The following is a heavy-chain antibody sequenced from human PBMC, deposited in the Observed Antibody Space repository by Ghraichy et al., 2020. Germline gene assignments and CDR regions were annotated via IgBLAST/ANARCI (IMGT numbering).Heavy chain of an antibody. CDR3: AKGTVAYSSSLTWDY. Sequence: GGSLRLSCAASGFTFSSYAMSWVRQAPGKGLEWVSAISGSGGSTYYADSVKGRFTISRDNSKNTLYLQMNSLRAEDTAVYYCAKGTVAYSSSLTWDYWGQGTLVTVSS. V-gene: IGHV3-23*01. J-gene: IGHJ4*02. CDR2: ISGSGGST. D-gene: IGHD6-6*01. CDR1: GFTFSSYA.